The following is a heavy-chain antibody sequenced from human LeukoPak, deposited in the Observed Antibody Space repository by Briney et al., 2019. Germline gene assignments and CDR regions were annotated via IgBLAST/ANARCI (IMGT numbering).Heavy chain of an antibody. CDR2: IYHSGST. CDR3: ARYYYDSSGLDY. CDR1: GGSISSGGYY. D-gene: IGHD3-22*01. J-gene: IGHJ4*02. Sequence: SQTLSLTCTVSGGSISSGGYYWSWIRQPPGKGLEWIGYIYHSGSTYYNPSLKSRVTISVDRSKNQFSLKLSSVTAADTAVYYCARYYYDSSGLDYWGQGTLVTVPS. V-gene: IGHV4-30-2*01.